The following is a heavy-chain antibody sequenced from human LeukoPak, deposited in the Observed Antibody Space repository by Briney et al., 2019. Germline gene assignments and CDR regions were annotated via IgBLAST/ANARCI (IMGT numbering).Heavy chain of an antibody. CDR1: GFTLSSYA. V-gene: IGHV3-23*01. J-gene: IGHJ4*02. D-gene: IGHD6-13*01. CDR2: ISDSGGST. Sequence: GGSLRLSCAASGFTLSSYAMSWVRPAPRKGLEWVSSISDSGGSTYYSDSVKGRFTVSRDNSMNTLYLQMNSLRAEDTAVYYCAKDVRQQLVLYFDYWGQGTLVTVSS. CDR3: AKDVRQQLVLYFDY.